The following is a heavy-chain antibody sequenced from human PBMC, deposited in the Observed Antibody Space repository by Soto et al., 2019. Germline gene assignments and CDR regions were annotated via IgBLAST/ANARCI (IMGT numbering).Heavy chain of an antibody. Sequence: GGALRLSPAAPGFSFCCFLMSWVRQTPGKGLEWVGNINPDGSEKYYADFVKGRFTISRDNSKKTLDLQMNSLRAEDTAVYYCAKARGYSYGYSESFDYWGHGTLVTVSS. D-gene: IGHD5-18*01. V-gene: IGHV3-7*01. CDR1: GFSFCCFL. CDR3: AKARGYSYGYSESFDY. J-gene: IGHJ4*01. CDR2: INPDGSEK.